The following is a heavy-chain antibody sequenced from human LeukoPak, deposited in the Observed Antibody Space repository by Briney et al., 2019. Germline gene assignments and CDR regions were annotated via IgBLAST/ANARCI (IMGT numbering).Heavy chain of an antibody. V-gene: IGHV4-38-2*02. J-gene: IGHJ4*02. Sequence: LETLSLTCTVSGYSISSGYYWGWFRQTPGRGLEWIAGISHSGSPYYNPSLKSRVTISEDLSRNVFSLTLNSVTAADAAVYYCARQGRENIAIGVDWGQGALVTVSS. CDR2: ISHSGSP. CDR1: GYSISSGYY. D-gene: IGHD3-16*02. CDR3: ARQGRENIAIGVD.